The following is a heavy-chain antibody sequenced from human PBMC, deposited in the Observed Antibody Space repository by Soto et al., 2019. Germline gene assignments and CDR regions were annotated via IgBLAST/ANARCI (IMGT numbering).Heavy chain of an antibody. J-gene: IGHJ6*03. CDR3: ARGNRDYYYYMDV. CDR1: SGSISTSNW. CDR2: IYRSGST. V-gene: IGHV4-4*02. Sequence: QVQLQESGPGLVKPSGTLSLTGAVSSGSISTSNWWSWVRQPPGKGLEWIGEIYRSGSTNYNPSLKSRVTISVDKSKNQFALKLSSVTAADTAVYYCARGNRDYYYYMDVWGKGTTVTVSS. D-gene: IGHD3-10*01.